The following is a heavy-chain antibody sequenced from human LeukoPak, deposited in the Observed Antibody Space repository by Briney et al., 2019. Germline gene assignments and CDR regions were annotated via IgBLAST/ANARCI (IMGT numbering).Heavy chain of an antibody. CDR2: VGISSGNT. J-gene: IGHJ4*02. V-gene: IGHV3-48*01. Sequence: GGSLRFSCAASGFTFSHYSMNWVRQAPGKGLEWISYVGISSGNTKYADSVKGRFTISGDKAKNSLYLQMNSLRVEDTAVYYCARDYKYAFDNWGQGTLVTVSS. CDR3: ARDYKYAFDN. D-gene: IGHD5-24*01. CDR1: GFTFSHYS.